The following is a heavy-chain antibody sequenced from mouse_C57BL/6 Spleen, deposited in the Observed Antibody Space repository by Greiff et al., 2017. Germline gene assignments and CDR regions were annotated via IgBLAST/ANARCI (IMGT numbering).Heavy chain of an antibody. CDR1: GYSITSGYY. J-gene: IGHJ2*01. CDR3: AEEGTGYFDY. D-gene: IGHD3-3*01. CDR2: ISYDGSN. Sequence: ESGPGLVKPSQSLSLTCSVTGYSITSGYYWNWIRQFPGNKLEWMGYISYDGSNNYNPSLKNRISITRDTSKNQFFLKLNSVTTEDTATYYCAEEGTGYFDYWGQGTTLTVSS. V-gene: IGHV3-6*01.